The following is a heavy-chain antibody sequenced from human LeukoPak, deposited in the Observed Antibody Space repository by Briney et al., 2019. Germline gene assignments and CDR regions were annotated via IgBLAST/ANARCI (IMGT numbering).Heavy chain of an antibody. Sequence: GGSLRLSCAASGFTLSSYAMSWVRQAPGKGLEWVSATSSSDAGTYYADSVRGRFTISRDNSKNTLYLQMDSLRGDDTAVYYCARDFYERLRAVAGWFGSWGQGSLVTVSS. D-gene: IGHD6-19*01. CDR1: GFTLSSYA. V-gene: IGHV3-23*01. CDR3: ARDFYERLRAVAGWFGS. CDR2: TSSSDAGT. J-gene: IGHJ5*01.